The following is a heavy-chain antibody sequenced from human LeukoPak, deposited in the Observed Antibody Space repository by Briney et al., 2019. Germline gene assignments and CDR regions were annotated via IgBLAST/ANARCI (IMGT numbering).Heavy chain of an antibody. J-gene: IGHJ3*02. CDR2: IWYDGSNK. Sequence: GGSLRLSCAASGFTFSSYGMHWVRQAPGKGLEWVTVIWYDGSNKFYADSVKGRFTISRDNSENTLYLQMNSLRAEDTAVYYCARNTGLGAFDIWGQGTMVTVFS. V-gene: IGHV3-33*01. D-gene: IGHD1-1*01. CDR1: GFTFSSYG. CDR3: ARNTGLGAFDI.